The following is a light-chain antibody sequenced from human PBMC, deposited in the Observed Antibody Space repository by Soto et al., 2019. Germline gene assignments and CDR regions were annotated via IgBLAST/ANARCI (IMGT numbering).Light chain of an antibody. CDR3: SSYTSSSTYV. Sequence: SALTPPASLSGSPGQSITLSCTGTRRDVGGYNYVSWYQQHPGKAPKLMIYDVSNRPSGVSNRFSGSKSGNTASLTISGLQAEDEADYYCSSYTSSSTYVFGTGTKVTVL. J-gene: IGLJ1*01. CDR1: RRDVGGYNY. V-gene: IGLV2-14*01. CDR2: DVS.